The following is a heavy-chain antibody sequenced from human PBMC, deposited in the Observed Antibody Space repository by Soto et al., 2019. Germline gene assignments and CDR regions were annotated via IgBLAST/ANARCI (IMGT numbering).Heavy chain of an antibody. V-gene: IGHV1-69*13. CDR1: GGTFSSYA. CDR2: IIPIFGTA. J-gene: IGHJ4*02. Sequence: SVKVSCKASGGTFSSYAISWVRQAPGQGLEWMGGIIPIFGTANYAQKFQGRVTITADESTSTAYMELSSLRSEDTAVYYCARSHIAAAGTGYLDYWGQGTLVIVSS. CDR3: ARSHIAAAGTGYLDY. D-gene: IGHD6-13*01.